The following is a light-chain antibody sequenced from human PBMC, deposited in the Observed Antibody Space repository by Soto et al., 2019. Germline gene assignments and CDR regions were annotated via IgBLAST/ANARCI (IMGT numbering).Light chain of an antibody. CDR1: QGVDSSY. J-gene: IGKJ1*01. CDR2: GAS. CDR3: RQYDSSSWT. Sequence: EIVLTQSPGTLSLSPGERATVFCRASQGVDSSYLAWFQQKPGQAPRLLIYGASRRATGVPDRFSGSGSGTDFTLTITRLEPEDFAVYYCRQYDSSSWTFGQGTKVEI. V-gene: IGKV3-20*01.